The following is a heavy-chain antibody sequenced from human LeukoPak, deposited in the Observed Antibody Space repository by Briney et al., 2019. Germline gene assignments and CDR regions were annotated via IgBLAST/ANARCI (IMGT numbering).Heavy chain of an antibody. J-gene: IGHJ4*02. V-gene: IGHV5-51*01. CDR3: ARPGTTGTTLYYFDY. CDR1: GYSFTSYW. D-gene: IGHD1-1*01. Sequence: PGESLKISCKGSGYSFTSYWIGWVRQMPGKGLEWMGIIYPGDSDTRYSPSFQGQVTISADKSISTAYLQWSSLKASDTAMYYCARPGTTGTTLYYFDYWGQGTLVTVSS. CDR2: IYPGDSDT.